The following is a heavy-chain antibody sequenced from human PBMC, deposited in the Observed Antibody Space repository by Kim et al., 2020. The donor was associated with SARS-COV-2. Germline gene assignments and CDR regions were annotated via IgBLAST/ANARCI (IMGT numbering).Heavy chain of an antibody. CDR2: LHSGGSA. Sequence: GGSLRLSCVASGFTVSTSYMSWVRQAPGKGLEWVSGLHSGGSAFYADSVKGRFTISRDDSKNTLYLQMSRLRAEDTAVYYCARGNQGRDWNFDYWGQGTL. J-gene: IGHJ4*02. V-gene: IGHV3-53*01. CDR1: GFTVSTSY. D-gene: IGHD1-1*01. CDR3: ARGNQGRDWNFDY.